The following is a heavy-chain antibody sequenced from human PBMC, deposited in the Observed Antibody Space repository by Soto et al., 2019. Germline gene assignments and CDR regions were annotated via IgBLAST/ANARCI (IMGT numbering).Heavy chain of an antibody. CDR2: INTAGDT. D-gene: IGHD2-21*01. CDR3: VRGRDSGLYYFDS. J-gene: IGHJ4*02. V-gene: IGHV3-13*01. CDR1: GFTFGIYD. Sequence: PGGSLRLSCAASGFTFGIYDMHWVRQATGKGLEWVSTINTAGDTYSPGSVKGRFTISRENAKNSLYLQMNSLRVDDTVVYFCVRGRDSGLYYFDSWGQGTLVTVSS.